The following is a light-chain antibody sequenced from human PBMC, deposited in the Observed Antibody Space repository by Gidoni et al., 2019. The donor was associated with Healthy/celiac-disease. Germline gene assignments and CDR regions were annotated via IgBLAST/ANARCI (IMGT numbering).Light chain of an antibody. CDR1: QSFLYSTNNKNY. CDR2: SAS. V-gene: IGKV4-1*01. CDR3: QQYYSTPPFT. Sequence: IVMTQSPDALAVSLVERAPIKCKSSQSFLYSTNNKNYLDWYQQKPGHPPKLLIYSASTQESGVPDRFSGSGSGTDFTLTISSMQAEEVAVYYCQQYYSTPPFTFGPGTKVDIK. J-gene: IGKJ3*01.